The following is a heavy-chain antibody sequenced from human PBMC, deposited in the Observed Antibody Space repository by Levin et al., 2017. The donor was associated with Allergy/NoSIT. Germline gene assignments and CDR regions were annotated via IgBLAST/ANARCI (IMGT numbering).Heavy chain of an antibody. V-gene: IGHV1-2*02. CDR1: GYTFTGYY. CDR2: INPNSGGT. Sequence: GASVKVSCKASGYTFTGYYMHWVRQAPGQGLEWMGWINPNSGGTNYAQKFQGRVTMTRDTSISTAYMELSRRRSDDTAVYYCAREDVVVVAATIRGWFDPWGQGTLVTVSS. J-gene: IGHJ5*02. CDR3: AREDVVVVAATIRGWFDP. D-gene: IGHD2-15*01.